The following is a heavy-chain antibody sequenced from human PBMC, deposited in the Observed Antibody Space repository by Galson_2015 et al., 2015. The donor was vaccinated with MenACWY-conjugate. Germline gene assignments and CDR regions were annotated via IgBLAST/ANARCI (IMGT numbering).Heavy chain of an antibody. D-gene: IGHD1-26*01. J-gene: IGHJ6*02. Sequence: QSGAEVKKPGESLKISCKGSGYSFTTYWIGWVRQLPGKGLEWMGLISPGDSNTRYSPAFQGQVTISTDKFISTAYLQWNSLRASDTAMYYCARHPPGGRGMDVWGQGTTVTVSS. CDR1: GYSFTTYW. CDR3: ARHPPGGRGMDV. V-gene: IGHV5-51*01. CDR2: ISPGDSNT.